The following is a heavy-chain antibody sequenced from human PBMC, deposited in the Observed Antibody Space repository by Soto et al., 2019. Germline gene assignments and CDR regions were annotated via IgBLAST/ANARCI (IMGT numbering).Heavy chain of an antibody. CDR1: DESVSSVRYY. CDR2: IHSIGST. CDR3: ARGPGGGYWSAYYIGL. Sequence: ASETPSLTCSVSDESVSSVRYYWSWIRHPPGEGPEWLWHIHSIGSTYYNPSLRSRLAISLDTSKNQFSRGLTSMTAAATAVYYCARGPGGGYWSAYYIGLWGQGRVVTVS. V-gene: IGHV4-61*01. D-gene: IGHD3-3*01. J-gene: IGHJ4*02.